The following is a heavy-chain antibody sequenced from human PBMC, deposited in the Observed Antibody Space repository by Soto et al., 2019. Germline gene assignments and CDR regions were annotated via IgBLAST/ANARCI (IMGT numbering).Heavy chain of an antibody. D-gene: IGHD3-9*01. CDR2: IYYSGST. V-gene: IGHV4-39*01. CDR1: GGSISSSSYY. J-gene: IGHJ4*02. CDR3: ALDYYDILTGYYTPLDY. Sequence: PSETLSLTCTVSGGSISSSSYYWGWIRQPPGKGLEWIGSIYYSGSTYYNPSLKSRVTISVDTSKYQFSLKLSSVTAADTAVYYCALDYYDILTGYYTPLDYWGQGTLVTVSS.